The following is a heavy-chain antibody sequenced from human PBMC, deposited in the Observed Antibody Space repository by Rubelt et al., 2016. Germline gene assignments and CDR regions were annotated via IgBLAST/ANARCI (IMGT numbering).Heavy chain of an antibody. CDR1: GYTFTSYG. V-gene: IGHV1-18*01. CDR2: ISAYNGNT. D-gene: IGHD1-26*01. CDR3: ARAVGGGARPFQH. Sequence: QVQLVQSGAEVKKPGASVKVSCKASGYTFTSYGISWVRQAPGQGLEWMGWISAYNGNTNYARKLEGRVTITEYKDTSTAYMERSSLRSEDRAVYYWARAVGGGARPFQHWGQGTLVTVSS. J-gene: IGHJ1*01.